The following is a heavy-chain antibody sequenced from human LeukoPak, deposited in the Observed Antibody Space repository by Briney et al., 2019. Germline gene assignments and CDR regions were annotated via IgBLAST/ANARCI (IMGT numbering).Heavy chain of an antibody. Sequence: SQTLSLTCNVSGDSISSGGYYWSWIRQDPGKGLEWIGYIYYSGSAYYNPSLKSRVTISVDTSKNQFSLKLSSVTAADTAVYYCARVAYSSGWHVDYWGQGTLVTASS. V-gene: IGHV4-31*03. J-gene: IGHJ4*02. CDR2: IYYSGSA. CDR1: GDSISSGGYY. CDR3: ARVAYSSGWHVDY. D-gene: IGHD6-19*01.